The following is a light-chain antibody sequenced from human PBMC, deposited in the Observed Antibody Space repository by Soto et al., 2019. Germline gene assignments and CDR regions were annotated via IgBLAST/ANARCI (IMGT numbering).Light chain of an antibody. J-gene: IGKJ1*01. V-gene: IGKV1-5*03. CDR1: QSVGAW. CDR2: QTS. Sequence: DLQLTQSPSILSASVGDRVTITCRASQSVGAWLAWYQQKPGKAPNLLIFQTSNLESGVPSRFSGSGSGTEFTLTISSLQPDDFATYYCQQCNSYSTFGQGTKVEIK. CDR3: QQCNSYST.